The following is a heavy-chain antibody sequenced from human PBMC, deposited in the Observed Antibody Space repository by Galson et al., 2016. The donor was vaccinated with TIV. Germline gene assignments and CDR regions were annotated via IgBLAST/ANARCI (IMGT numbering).Heavy chain of an antibody. J-gene: IGHJ4*02. CDR1: EGTFFSHG. CDR3: ARAGYGEWAYFDY. Sequence: SVKVSCKAPEGTFFSHGISWVRQAPGQGLEWMGGIMPIFGSTNYARRFRGRVTITADKSTTTAYMELSSLRTEDTALYYCARAGYGEWAYFDYWGQGPLVTVSS. V-gene: IGHV1-69*06. CDR2: IMPIFGST. D-gene: IGHD3-9*01.